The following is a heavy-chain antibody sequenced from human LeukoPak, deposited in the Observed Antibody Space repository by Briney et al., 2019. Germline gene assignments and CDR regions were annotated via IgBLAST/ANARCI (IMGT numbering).Heavy chain of an antibody. CDR2: TYYRSKWYN. D-gene: IGHD2-15*01. J-gene: IGHJ4*02. CDR3: AKIVGGSPDY. CDR1: GDSVSSNSAA. Sequence: SQTLSLTCAISGDSVSSNSAAWNWIWQSPPRGLEWLGRTYYRSKWYNDYAVSVKGRIIINPDTSKNQFSLQLNSVTPEDTAIYYCAKIVGGSPDYWGQGTLVTVSS. V-gene: IGHV6-1*01.